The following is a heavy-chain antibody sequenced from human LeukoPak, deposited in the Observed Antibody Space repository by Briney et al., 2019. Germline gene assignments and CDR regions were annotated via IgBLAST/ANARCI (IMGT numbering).Heavy chain of an antibody. CDR2: IATGKGNT. J-gene: IGHJ4*02. CDR3: ARDESD. V-gene: IGHV1-3*04. CDR1: GYTFTKYA. Sequence: ASVKVSCKTSGYTFTKYALHWARQAPGQGLEWLGWIATGKGNTRYSQKLQDRVTLTRDTSATTAYMELSSLRSEDTAVYYCARDESDWGQGTLVTVSS.